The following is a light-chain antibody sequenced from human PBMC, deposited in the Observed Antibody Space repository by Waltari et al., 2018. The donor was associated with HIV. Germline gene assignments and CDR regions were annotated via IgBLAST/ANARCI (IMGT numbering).Light chain of an antibody. J-gene: IGLJ2*01. V-gene: IGLV1-44*01. CDR1: SSTIALHA. CDR2: GNN. CDR3: AAWDDSLDGPV. Sequence: QPVLPQPPSASGTPGQRVLISCSATSSTIALHAVRRYQHLPGATPTLLIFGNNQRSSGVPDRFAGSKSATSASLAISGLRSVDEADYSCAAWDDSLDGPVFGGGTKLTVL.